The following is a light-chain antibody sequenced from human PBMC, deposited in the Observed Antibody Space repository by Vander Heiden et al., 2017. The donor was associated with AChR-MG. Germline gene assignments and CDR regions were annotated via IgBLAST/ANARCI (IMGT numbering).Light chain of an antibody. CDR1: QSVSSSY. Sequence: EIVLTQSPGTLSLSPGERATLSCRASQSVSSSYLAWYQLTPGQAPRLLIYGASSRATGIPDRFSGSGSGTDFTLTISRLEPEDFAVYYCHQFSISPLTFGGGTKVEIK. CDR2: GAS. J-gene: IGKJ4*01. V-gene: IGKV3-20*01. CDR3: HQFSISPLT.